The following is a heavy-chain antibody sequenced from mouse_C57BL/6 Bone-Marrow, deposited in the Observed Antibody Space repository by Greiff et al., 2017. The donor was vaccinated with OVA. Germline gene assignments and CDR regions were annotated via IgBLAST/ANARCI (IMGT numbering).Heavy chain of an antibody. D-gene: IGHD2-10*02. CDR2: IYPGSGNT. V-gene: IGHV1-76*01. Sequence: LVESGAELVRPGASVKLSCKASGYTFTDYYINWVKQRPGQGLEWIARIYPGSGNTYYNEKFKGKATLTAEKSSSTAYMQLSSLTSEDSAVYFCARSPDPSYWYFDVWGTGTTVTVSS. CDR3: ARSPDPSYWYFDV. CDR1: GYTFTDYY. J-gene: IGHJ1*03.